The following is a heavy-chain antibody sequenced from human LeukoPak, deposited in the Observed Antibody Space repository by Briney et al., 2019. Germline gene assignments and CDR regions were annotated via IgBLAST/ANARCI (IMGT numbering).Heavy chain of an antibody. J-gene: IGHJ4*02. CDR1: GFTFSSYS. V-gene: IGHV3-21*01. CDR3: ARETYYYDSSGYYNSRSFDY. Sequence: GGSLRLSCAASGFTFSSYSMNWARQAPGKGLEWVSSISSSSSYIYYADSVKGRFTISRDNAKNSLYLQMNSLRAEDTAVYYCARETYYYDSSGYYNSRSFDYWGQGTLVTVSS. CDR2: ISSSSSYI. D-gene: IGHD3-22*01.